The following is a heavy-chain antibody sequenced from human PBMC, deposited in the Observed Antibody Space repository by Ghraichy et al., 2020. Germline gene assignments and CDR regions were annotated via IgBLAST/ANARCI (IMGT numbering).Heavy chain of an antibody. CDR1: GFTFSSYS. Sequence: GGSLRLSCAASGFTFSSYSMNWVRQAPGKGLEWVSYISSSSSIIYYADSVKGRFTISRDNAKNSLYLQMNSLRDEDTAVYYCARDLGEYSSGWNAPYAFDIWGQGTMVTVSS. CDR3: ARDLGEYSSGWNAPYAFDI. CDR2: ISSSSSII. D-gene: IGHD6-19*01. V-gene: IGHV3-48*02. J-gene: IGHJ3*02.